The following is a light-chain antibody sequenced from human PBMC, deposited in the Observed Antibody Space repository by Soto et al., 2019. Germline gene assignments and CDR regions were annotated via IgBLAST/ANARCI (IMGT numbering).Light chain of an antibody. V-gene: IGKV1-5*01. Sequence: DIQMTQSPSTLSASVGDRVTITCRASQSISSWLAWYQQKPGKAPKLLIHGASSLESGVPSRFSGTGSGTEFTPTISSLQPDDFATYYCQQYDTLSTFGQGTKVEIK. CDR1: QSISSW. CDR3: QQYDTLST. J-gene: IGKJ1*01. CDR2: GAS.